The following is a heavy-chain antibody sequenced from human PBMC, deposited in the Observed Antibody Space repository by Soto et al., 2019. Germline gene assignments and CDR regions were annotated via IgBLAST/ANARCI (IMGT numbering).Heavy chain of an antibody. CDR2: ISASCGTT. Sequence: EVQLLESGGGLVQPGGSLRLSCAASGFTFSDYAMSWVRQAPGKGLEGVSAISASCGTTYYADSVRGRFTISRDNSKNTLYLQMNSLRAEDTVVYYCAKDRKSGSGCYWDYWGQGTLVTVSS. J-gene: IGHJ4*02. CDR1: GFTFSDYA. CDR3: AKDRKSGSGCYWDY. V-gene: IGHV3-23*01. D-gene: IGHD6-19*01.